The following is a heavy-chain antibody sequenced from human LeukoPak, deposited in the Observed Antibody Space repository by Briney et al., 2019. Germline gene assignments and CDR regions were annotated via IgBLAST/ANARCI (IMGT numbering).Heavy chain of an antibody. J-gene: IGHJ4*02. CDR1: GGSISSSSYY. D-gene: IGHD3-22*01. V-gene: IGHV4-39*01. CDR2: IYYSGST. Sequence: SETLSLTCTVSGGSISSSSYYWGWIRQPPGKGLEWIGSIYYSGSTYYNPSLKSRVTISVDTSKNQFSLKLSSVTAADTAVYYCAMYYYDSSGYYYGESYFDYWGQGTLVSVSS. CDR3: AMYYYDSSGYYYGESYFDY.